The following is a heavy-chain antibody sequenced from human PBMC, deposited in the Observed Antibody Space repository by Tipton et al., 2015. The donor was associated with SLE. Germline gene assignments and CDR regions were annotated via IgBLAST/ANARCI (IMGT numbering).Heavy chain of an antibody. D-gene: IGHD3-16*02. J-gene: IGHJ3*02. CDR2: IPSSGST. V-gene: IGHV4-31*03. Sequence: TLSLTCTVSGGSISSGGYYWNWIRQHPGKGLAWIGYIPSSGSTYYNPSLESRVSMSFDTSKNQFSLKLSSVTAADTAVYYCARGDYDYIWGSYRYEAFDIWGQGTMVTVSS. CDR1: GGSISSGGYY. CDR3: ARGDYDYIWGSYRYEAFDI.